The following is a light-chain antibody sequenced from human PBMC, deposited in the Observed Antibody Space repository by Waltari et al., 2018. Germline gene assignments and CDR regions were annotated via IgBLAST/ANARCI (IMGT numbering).Light chain of an antibody. V-gene: IGKV4-1*01. Sequence: SVLYSSENKNYLAWYQQKPGQPPKLLIYWASSRESGVPDRFSGSESGTDFTLTISSLRAEDVAVYYCHQYYTTPWTFGQGTKVEIK. CDR3: HQYYTTPWT. J-gene: IGKJ1*01. CDR2: WAS. CDR1: SVLYSSENKNY.